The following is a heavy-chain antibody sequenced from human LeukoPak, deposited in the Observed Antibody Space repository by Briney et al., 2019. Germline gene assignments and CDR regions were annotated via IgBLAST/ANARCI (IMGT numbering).Heavy chain of an antibody. Sequence: GGSLRLSCAASGFTFSSYWMHWVRQAPGKGLVWVSCINGDGSSTEYADSVKGRFTISRDNAKNTLYLQVNSLRAEDTAVYYCAKGGGYEAQYYYYYLDVWGKGTTVTISS. CDR2: INGDGSST. V-gene: IGHV3-74*01. CDR1: GFTFSSYW. CDR3: AKGGGYEAQYYYYYLDV. D-gene: IGHD5-12*01. J-gene: IGHJ6*03.